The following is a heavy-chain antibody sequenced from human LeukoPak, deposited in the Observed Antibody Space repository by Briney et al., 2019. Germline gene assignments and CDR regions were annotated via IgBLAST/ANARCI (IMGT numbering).Heavy chain of an antibody. Sequence: AASVKVSCKASGCTYSSYPISGLRQPAGRGLDWMGRIIPIFGTANYAQKFQGRVTITTDESTSTAYMELSSLRSEDTAVYYCAREGRYCSGGSCLNWFDPWGQGTLVTVSS. J-gene: IGHJ5*02. CDR3: AREGRYCSGGSCLNWFDP. CDR2: IIPIFGTA. D-gene: IGHD2-15*01. CDR1: GCTYSSYP. V-gene: IGHV1-69*05.